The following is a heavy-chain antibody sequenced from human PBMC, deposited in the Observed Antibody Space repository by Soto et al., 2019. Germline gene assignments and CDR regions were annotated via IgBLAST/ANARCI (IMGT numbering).Heavy chain of an antibody. Sequence: PEESLKISCKGSGYSFTSYWISWVRQMPGKGLEWMGRIDPSDSYTNYSPSFQGHVTISADKSISTAYLQWSSLKASDTAMYYCARRGQLVPGETDYGMDVWGQGTTVTVSS. J-gene: IGHJ6*02. CDR1: GYSFTSYW. D-gene: IGHD6-6*01. CDR3: ARRGQLVPGETDYGMDV. CDR2: IDPSDSYT. V-gene: IGHV5-10-1*01.